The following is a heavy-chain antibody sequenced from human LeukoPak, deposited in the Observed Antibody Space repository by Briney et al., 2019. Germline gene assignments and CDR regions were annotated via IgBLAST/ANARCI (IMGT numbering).Heavy chain of an antibody. CDR2: IYYSGST. Sequence: SETLSLTCTVSGGSISSSSYYWGWIRQPPGKGLEWIGSIYYSGSTYYNPSLKSRVTISVDTSKNQFSLKLSSVTAADTAVYYCAGHQWGQWLVHYFDYWGQGTLVTVSS. CDR3: AGHQWGQWLVHYFDY. J-gene: IGHJ4*02. CDR1: GGSISSSSYY. V-gene: IGHV4-39*01. D-gene: IGHD6-19*01.